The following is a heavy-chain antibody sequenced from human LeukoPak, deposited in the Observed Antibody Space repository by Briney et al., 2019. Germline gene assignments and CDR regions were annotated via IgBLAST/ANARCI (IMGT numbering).Heavy chain of an antibody. CDR2: IDSGSSAK. D-gene: IGHD3-3*01. V-gene: IGHV3-48*01. CDR1: GFTVSSNY. CDR3: AKVPTYYDFWSGYYYFDY. Sequence: PGGSLRLSCAASGFTVSSNYMSWVRQAPGKGLEWISYIDSGSSAKYYADSVKGRFTISRDNSKNTLYLQMNSLRAEDTAVYYCAKVPTYYDFWSGYYYFDYWGQGTLVTVSS. J-gene: IGHJ4*02.